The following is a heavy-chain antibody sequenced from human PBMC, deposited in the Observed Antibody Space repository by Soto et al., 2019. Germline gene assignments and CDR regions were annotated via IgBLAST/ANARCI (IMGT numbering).Heavy chain of an antibody. V-gene: IGHV3-21*06. CDR2: LNPKRHYI. J-gene: IGHJ4*02. CDR3: ARNVPGGHSPFEK. Sequence: EVQLVESGGGVVEPGESLRLSCAASGFTFSAYSMHWVRQAPGKGLEWVSTLNPKRHYIYYADPVRGRFTVSRDNAKNTLYTQMNTPRAYDTALYYCARNVPGGHSPFEKWGQGTLVTVSS. CDR1: GFTFSAYS. D-gene: IGHD3-16*01.